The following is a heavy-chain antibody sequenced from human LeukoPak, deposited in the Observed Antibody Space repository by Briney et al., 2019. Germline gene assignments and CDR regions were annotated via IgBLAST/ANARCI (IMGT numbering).Heavy chain of an antibody. V-gene: IGHV4-39*07. CDR1: GGSISSSTYY. CDR2: IYYSAST. CDR3: ARSYSSGWYLGYDYYYMDV. D-gene: IGHD6-19*01. Sequence: SGTLCLTCTVSGGSISSSTYYWGCIRQPPGKGLEWIGSIYYSASTYYNPSLNSRVTISVDTSKNQFSLKVSSVTAADTAVYYCARSYSSGWYLGYDYYYMDVWGKGTTVTVSS. J-gene: IGHJ6*03.